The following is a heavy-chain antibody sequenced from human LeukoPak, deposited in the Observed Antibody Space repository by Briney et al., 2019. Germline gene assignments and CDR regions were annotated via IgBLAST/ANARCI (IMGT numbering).Heavy chain of an antibody. CDR3: ARTRGYSYGTYYFDY. V-gene: IGHV3-23*01. D-gene: IGHD5-18*01. CDR2: LSGSGGST. CDR1: EFTFSSYA. J-gene: IGHJ4*02. Sequence: GGSLRPSCAASEFTFSSYAMGWVRQAPGKGLEWVSGLSGSGGSTYYADSVKGRFTISRDNSKNTLYLQMNSLRAEDTAVYYCARTRGYSYGTYYFDYWGQGTLVTVSS.